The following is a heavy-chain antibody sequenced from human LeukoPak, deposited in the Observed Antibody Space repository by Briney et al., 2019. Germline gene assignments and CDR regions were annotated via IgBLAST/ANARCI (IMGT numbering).Heavy chain of an antibody. J-gene: IGHJ4*02. CDR1: GFTFSSYA. V-gene: IGHV3-23*01. D-gene: IGHD2-15*01. CDR2: ISGSGGST. Sequence: PGGSLRLSCAASGFTFSSYAMSWVRQAPGKGLEWVSAISGSGGSTYYADSVKGRFTISRDNSKNTLYLQMNSLRAEDTAVYYCAKDGGYCSGGSCYWYDYWGQGTLVTVSS. CDR3: AKDGGYCSGGSCYWYDY.